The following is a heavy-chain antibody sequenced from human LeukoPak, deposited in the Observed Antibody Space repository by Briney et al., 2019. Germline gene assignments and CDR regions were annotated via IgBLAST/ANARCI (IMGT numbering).Heavy chain of an antibody. Sequence: QPGGSLRLSCEASGPTFSSYSMSWVRQAPGRGLEWVSAITASGDTTYYADSVTGRFTISRDNSKNTLYLQMNSLRVEDTAVYYCAKMYGYFDYWGQGTLVTVSS. V-gene: IGHV3-23*01. J-gene: IGHJ4*02. CDR3: AKMYGYFDY. D-gene: IGHD2-8*01. CDR1: GPTFSSYS. CDR2: ITASGDTT.